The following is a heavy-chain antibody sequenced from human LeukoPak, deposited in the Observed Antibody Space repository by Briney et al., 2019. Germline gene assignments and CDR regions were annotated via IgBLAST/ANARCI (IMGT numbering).Heavy chain of an antibody. Sequence: TGGSLRLFCAASGFTFSSYAMSWVRQAPGKGLEWVSAISGSGGSTYYADSVKGRFTISRDNSKDTLYLQMNSLRAEDTAVYYCARNENSGWGYFDYWGQGTLVTVSS. CDR1: GFTFSSYA. CDR3: ARNENSGWGYFDY. J-gene: IGHJ4*02. CDR2: ISGSGGST. V-gene: IGHV3-23*01. D-gene: IGHD5-12*01.